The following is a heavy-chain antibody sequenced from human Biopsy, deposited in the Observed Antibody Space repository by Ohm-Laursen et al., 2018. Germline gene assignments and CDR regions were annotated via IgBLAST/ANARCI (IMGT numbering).Heavy chain of an antibody. J-gene: IGHJ3*02. V-gene: IGHV4-59*12. CDR3: ARWTPEYDSSRYYLDAFDI. Sequence: SETLSLTCTVSGGSISSDYWSWIRQPPRKGLEWIGYISSRGSTNYNPSLRGRVTITVDTSKNQFSLKLTSVTAADTAVYYCARWTPEYDSSRYYLDAFDIWGQGTKVTVSS. D-gene: IGHD3-22*01. CDR1: GGSISSDY. CDR2: ISSRGST.